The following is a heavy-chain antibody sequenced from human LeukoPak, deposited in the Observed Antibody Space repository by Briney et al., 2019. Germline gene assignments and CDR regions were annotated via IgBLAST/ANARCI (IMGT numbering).Heavy chain of an antibody. J-gene: IGHJ6*03. CDR1: GGSISSYY. D-gene: IGHD5-24*01. V-gene: IGHV4-59*01. Sequence: PSETLSLTCTVSGGSISSYYWSWIRQPPGKGLEWIGYIYYSGSTNYNPSLKSRVTISVDTSKNQFSLKLSSVTAADTAVYYCARGLMAGHLGYYYYYYYMDVWGKGTTVTVSS. CDR2: IYYSGST. CDR3: ARGLMAGHLGYYYYYYYMDV.